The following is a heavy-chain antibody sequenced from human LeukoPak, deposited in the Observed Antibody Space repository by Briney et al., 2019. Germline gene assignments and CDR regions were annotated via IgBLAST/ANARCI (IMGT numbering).Heavy chain of an antibody. D-gene: IGHD2-2*01. CDR1: GFTFSSYS. CDR2: IKQDGSEK. J-gene: IGHJ3*02. V-gene: IGHV3-7*01. Sequence: GGSLRLSCAASGFTFSSYSMNWVRQAPGKGLEWVANIKQDGSEKYYVDSVKGRFTISRDNAKNSLYLQMNSLRAEDTAVYYCARTDSTRDAFDIWGQGTMVTVSS. CDR3: ARTDSTRDAFDI.